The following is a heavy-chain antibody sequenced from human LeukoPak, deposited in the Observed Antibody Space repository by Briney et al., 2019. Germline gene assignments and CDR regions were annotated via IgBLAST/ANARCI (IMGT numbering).Heavy chain of an antibody. D-gene: IGHD6-6*01. CDR3: AKEQIAVRRGWWFDP. Sequence: GGSLRLSCAVSGFTLSSYWMSWVRQAPGKGLEWVANINQDGSEKYYVDSVKGRFTISRDNAKNSLDLQMNSLRAEDTAVYYCAKEQIAVRRGWWFDPWGQGTLVTVSS. V-gene: IGHV3-7*01. J-gene: IGHJ5*02. CDR1: GFTLSSYW. CDR2: INQDGSEK.